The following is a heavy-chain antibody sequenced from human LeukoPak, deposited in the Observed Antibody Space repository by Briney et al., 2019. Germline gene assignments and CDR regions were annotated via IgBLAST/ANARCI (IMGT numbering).Heavy chain of an antibody. Sequence: PPGGSLRLSCAASGFTFSSYWMPWVRQAPGKGLVWVSRINSDGSSTSYADSVKGRFTISRDNAKNTLYLQMNSLRAEDTAVYYCARETDSSGYYEDYWGQGTLVTVSS. J-gene: IGHJ4*02. V-gene: IGHV3-74*01. CDR2: INSDGSST. CDR3: ARETDSSGYYEDY. CDR1: GFTFSSYW. D-gene: IGHD3-22*01.